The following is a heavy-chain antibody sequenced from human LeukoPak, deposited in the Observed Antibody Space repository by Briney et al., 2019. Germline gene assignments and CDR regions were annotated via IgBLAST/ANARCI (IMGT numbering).Heavy chain of an antibody. CDR2: IYYSGST. Sequence: PSETLSLTCTVSGGSISSSSYYWGWIRQPPGKGLEWVGSIYYSGSTYYNPSLKSRVTISVDTSKNQFSLKLSSVTAADTAVYYCARDRGKKEWLVQGDAFDIWGQGTMVTVSS. J-gene: IGHJ3*02. D-gene: IGHD6-19*01. CDR3: ARDRGKKEWLVQGDAFDI. V-gene: IGHV4-39*07. CDR1: GGSISSSSYY.